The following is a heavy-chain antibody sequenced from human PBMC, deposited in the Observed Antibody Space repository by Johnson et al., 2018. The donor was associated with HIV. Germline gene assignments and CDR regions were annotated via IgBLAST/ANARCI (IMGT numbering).Heavy chain of an antibody. CDR1: GFTFSSYA. Sequence: QVQLVESGGGVVQPGRSLRLSCAASGFTFSSYAMHWVRQAPGKGLEWVAVISYDGSNKYYADSVKGRFTISRDNSKKSLYLRMNILRAEDTALYYCVTRGFYCSDGVCHGVFDFWGQGTVVSVSS. D-gene: IGHD2-8*01. V-gene: IGHV3-30*04. CDR2: ISYDGSNK. CDR3: VTRGFYCSDGVCHGVFDF. J-gene: IGHJ3*01.